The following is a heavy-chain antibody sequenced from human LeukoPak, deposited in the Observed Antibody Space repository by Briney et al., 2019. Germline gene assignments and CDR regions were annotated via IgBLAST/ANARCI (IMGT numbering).Heavy chain of an antibody. CDR1: GYSISSGYY. CDR3: ARCPYSSSTLFDF. Sequence: SETLSLTCAVSGYSISSGYYWGWIRQPPGKGLEWIGSIYHSGSTYYNPSLKSRVTISVDTSKNQFSLKLISVTAADTAVYYCARCPYSSSTLFDFWGQGTLVTVSS. D-gene: IGHD6-6*01. J-gene: IGHJ4*02. V-gene: IGHV4-38-2*01. CDR2: IYHSGST.